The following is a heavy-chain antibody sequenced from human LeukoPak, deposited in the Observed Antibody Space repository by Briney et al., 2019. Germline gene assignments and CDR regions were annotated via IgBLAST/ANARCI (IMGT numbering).Heavy chain of an antibody. V-gene: IGHV4-34*01. CDR2: INHSGST. Sequence: PSETLSLTXAVYGGSFSGCYWSWIRQPPGKGLEWIGEINHSGSTNYNPSLKSRVTISVDTSKNQFSLKLSSVTAADTAVYYCARARITIFGVVKAPDYWGQGTLVTVSS. J-gene: IGHJ4*02. D-gene: IGHD3-3*01. CDR1: GGSFSGCY. CDR3: ARARITIFGVVKAPDY.